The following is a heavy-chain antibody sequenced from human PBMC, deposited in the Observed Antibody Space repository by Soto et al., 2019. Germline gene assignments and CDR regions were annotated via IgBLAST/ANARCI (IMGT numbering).Heavy chain of an antibody. D-gene: IGHD7-27*01. Sequence: EVQLVESGGGLVQPGGSLRLSCAASGFTFSSYEMNWVHQAPGKGLEWVSYISSSGSTIYYADSVKGRFTISRDNAKNSLYLQMNSLRAEDTAVYYCARLLWAYFDLWGRGTLVTVSS. CDR3: ARLLWAYFDL. CDR2: ISSSGSTI. CDR1: GFTFSSYE. V-gene: IGHV3-48*03. J-gene: IGHJ2*01.